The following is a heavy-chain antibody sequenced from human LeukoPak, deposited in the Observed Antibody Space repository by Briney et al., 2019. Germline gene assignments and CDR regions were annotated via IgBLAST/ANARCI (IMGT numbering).Heavy chain of an antibody. D-gene: IGHD4-17*01. V-gene: IGHV3-30*18. CDR1: GFTFSSYG. Sequence: GGSLRLSCAASGFTFSSYGMHWVRQAPGKGLEWVAVISYDGSNKYYADSVKGRFTISRDNSKNTLYLQMNSLRAEDTAVYYCAKDKFYGDFPYYFDYWGQGTLVTVSS. CDR3: AKDKFYGDFPYYFDY. CDR2: ISYDGSNK. J-gene: IGHJ4*02.